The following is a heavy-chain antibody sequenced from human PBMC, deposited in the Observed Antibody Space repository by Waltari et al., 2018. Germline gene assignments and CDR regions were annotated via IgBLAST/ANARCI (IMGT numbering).Heavy chain of an antibody. CDR1: GYSTSSGYY. D-gene: IGHD4-17*01. Sequence: QVQLQESGPGLAKPSETLSLTCAVSGYSTSSGYYWGWIRQPPGKGLEWIGTIYHSGRAYYDPCIKSRVTISVDMAKNQFAWKRTSVTAADTARYYCARAPRPLTTVTTYKDLDYYHYMDVWGKGTTVTVSS. CDR2: IYHSGRA. J-gene: IGHJ6*03. CDR3: ARAPRPLTTVTTYKDLDYYHYMDV. V-gene: IGHV4-38-2*01.